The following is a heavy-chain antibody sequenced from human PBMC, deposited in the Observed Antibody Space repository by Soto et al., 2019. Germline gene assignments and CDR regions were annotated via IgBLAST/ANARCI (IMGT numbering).Heavy chain of an antibody. CDR2: ISGSGGST. CDR1: GFTFSSYA. Sequence: GGSLRLSCAASGFTFSSYAMSWVRQAPGKGLEWVSAISGSGGSTYYADSVKGRFTISRDNSKNTLYLQMNSLRAEDTAVYYCARDYYYGSGSGGMDVWGQGTTVTVSS. D-gene: IGHD3-10*01. J-gene: IGHJ6*02. CDR3: ARDYYYGSGSGGMDV. V-gene: IGHV3-23*01.